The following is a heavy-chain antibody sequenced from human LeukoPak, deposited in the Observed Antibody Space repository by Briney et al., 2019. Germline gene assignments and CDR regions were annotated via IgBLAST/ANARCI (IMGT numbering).Heavy chain of an antibody. D-gene: IGHD6-13*01. J-gene: IGHJ6*03. Sequence: SETLSLTCTVSGGSISSSSYYWGWIRQPPGKGLEWIGSIYYSGSTNYNPSLKSRVTISVDTSKNQFSLKLSSVTAADTAVYYCARLGIAAAGTRVYYYYYMDVWGKGTTVTISS. CDR3: ARLGIAAAGTRVYYYYYMDV. CDR2: IYYSGST. V-gene: IGHV4-39*07. CDR1: GGSISSSSYY.